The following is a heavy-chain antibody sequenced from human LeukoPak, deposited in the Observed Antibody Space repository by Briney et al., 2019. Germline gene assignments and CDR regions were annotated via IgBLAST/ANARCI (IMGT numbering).Heavy chain of an antibody. Sequence: PGGSLRLYCAASGFKFSDHNNDWGRQATGLWLGLVCRSRNKASSYTTEYAASVEGRFTISRDVSESSLYLQMNSLRTEDTAVYYCGRIAINANNGMDVWGQGTTVTVSS. V-gene: IGHV3-72*01. J-gene: IGHJ6*02. CDR2: SRNKASSYTT. CDR3: GRIAINANNGMDV. D-gene: IGHD2-21*01. CDR1: GFKFSDHN.